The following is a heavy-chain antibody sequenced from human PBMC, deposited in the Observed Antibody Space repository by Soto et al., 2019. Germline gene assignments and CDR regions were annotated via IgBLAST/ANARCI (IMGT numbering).Heavy chain of an antibody. Sequence: EVQLVESGGGLVQPGGSLRLSCAASGFTFSSYEMNWVRQAPGKGLEWVSYISSSGSTIYYADSVKGRFTISRDNAKNSLYLQMNSLRDEDTAVYYCAREFLPGMLAVVVITVGGYYGMDVWGQGTTVTVSS. J-gene: IGHJ6*02. CDR2: ISSSGSTI. CDR3: AREFLPGMLAVVVITVGGYYGMDV. CDR1: GFTFSSYE. V-gene: IGHV3-48*03. D-gene: IGHD3-22*01.